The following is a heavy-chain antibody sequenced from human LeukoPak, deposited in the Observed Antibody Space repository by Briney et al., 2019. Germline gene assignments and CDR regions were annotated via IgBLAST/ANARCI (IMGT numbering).Heavy chain of an antibody. Sequence: GGSLGLSCAASGFTFRNYVIHWVRQAPGKGLEWVAVISYDGSNKYYADSVKGRFTISRDNSKNTLYLQMNSLRAEDTAVYYCARGGPTYYDFWSGYINCYGMDVWGQGTTVTVSS. CDR3: ARGGPTYYDFWSGYINCYGMDV. CDR1: GFTFRNYV. V-gene: IGHV3-30-3*01. CDR2: ISYDGSNK. D-gene: IGHD3-3*01. J-gene: IGHJ6*02.